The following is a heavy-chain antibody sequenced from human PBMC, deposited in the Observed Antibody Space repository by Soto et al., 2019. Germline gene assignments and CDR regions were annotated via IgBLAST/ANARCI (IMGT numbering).Heavy chain of an antibody. CDR2: IIPIFGTA. Sequence: SVKVSCKASVGTFSSYAISWVRQAPGQGLEWMGGIIPIFGTANYAQKFQGRVTITADESTSTAYMELSSLRSEDTAVYYCARGLGALYYYGMDVWGQGTTVTVSS. CDR1: VGTFSSYA. D-gene: IGHD1-26*01. CDR3: ARGLGALYYYGMDV. J-gene: IGHJ6*02. V-gene: IGHV1-69*13.